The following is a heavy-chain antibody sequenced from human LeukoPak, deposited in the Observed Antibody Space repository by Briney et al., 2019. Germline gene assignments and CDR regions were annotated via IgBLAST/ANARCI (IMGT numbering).Heavy chain of an antibody. J-gene: IGHJ4*02. CDR3: ANPNYYDSSGYYSDDY. V-gene: IGHV3-7*01. CDR1: GFTFSSYS. D-gene: IGHD3-22*01. Sequence: PGGSLRLSCAASGFTFSSYSMSWVRQAPGKELQWVANIKQDGSAKYYVDSVKGRFTISRDNSKNTLYLQMNSLRAEDTAVYYCANPNYYDSSGYYSDDYWGQGTLVTVSS. CDR2: IKQDGSAK.